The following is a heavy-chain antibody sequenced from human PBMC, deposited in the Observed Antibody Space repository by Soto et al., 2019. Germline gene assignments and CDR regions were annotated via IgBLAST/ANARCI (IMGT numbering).Heavy chain of an antibody. D-gene: IGHD3-16*01. Sequence: PSEKLSVTCSISVDSVSSNSAAWNWIRQSPSRGLEWLGRTYYRSKWYNDYAVSVKSRITINPDTSKNQFSLQLNSVTPEDTDVYYCARDHEPYVCGRDVEPNCFHSWGQG. J-gene: IGHJ5*01. CDR3: ARDHEPYVCGRDVEPNCFHS. V-gene: IGHV6-1*01. CDR2: TYYRSKWYN. CDR1: VDSVSSNSAA.